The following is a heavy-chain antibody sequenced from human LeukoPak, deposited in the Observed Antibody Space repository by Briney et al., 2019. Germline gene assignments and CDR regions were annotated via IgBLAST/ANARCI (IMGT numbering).Heavy chain of an antibody. J-gene: IGHJ3*02. CDR2: IYHSGCT. D-gene: IGHD3-22*01. CDR3: ARDVDSHYYDSSGYHTGAFDI. CDR1: GGSISSGGYY. Sequence: PSETLSLTCTVSGGSISSGGYYWSWIRQPPGKGLEWIGYIYHSGCTYYNPSLKSRVTISVDRSKNQFSLKLGSVTAADTAVYYCARDVDSHYYDSSGYHTGAFDIWGQGTMVTVSS. V-gene: IGHV4-30-2*01.